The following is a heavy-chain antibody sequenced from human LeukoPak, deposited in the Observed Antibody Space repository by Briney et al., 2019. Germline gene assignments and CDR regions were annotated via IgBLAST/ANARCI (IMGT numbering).Heavy chain of an antibody. CDR3: APSYYYGPYYFDY. CDR1: GFTFSSYA. J-gene: IGHJ4*02. CDR2: ISSNGGST. V-gene: IGHV3-64D*06. D-gene: IGHD3-10*01. Sequence: GGSLRLSCSASGFTFSSYAMHWVRQAPGKGLEYVSAISSNGGSTYYADSVKGRFTISRDNSKNTLYLQMSSLRAEDTAVYYCAPSYYYGPYYFDYWGQGTLVTVSS.